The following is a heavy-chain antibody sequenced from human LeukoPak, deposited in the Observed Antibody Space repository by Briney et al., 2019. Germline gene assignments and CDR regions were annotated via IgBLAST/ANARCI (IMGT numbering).Heavy chain of an antibody. J-gene: IGHJ5*02. CDR1: GGSISSSSYY. D-gene: IGHD3-10*01. CDR3: VRGPYGSSISNWFDP. CDR2: IYYSGST. Sequence: SETLSLTCTVSGGSISSSSYYWGWIRQPPGKGLEWIGSIYYSGSTYYNPSLKSRLTISVDTSKNQFSLKLSSVIAADTAVYYCVRGPYGSSISNWFDPWGQGLLVTVSS. V-gene: IGHV4-39*01.